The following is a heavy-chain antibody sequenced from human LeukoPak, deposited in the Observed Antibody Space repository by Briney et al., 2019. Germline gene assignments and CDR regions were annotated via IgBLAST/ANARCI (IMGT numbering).Heavy chain of an antibody. Sequence: PETLSLTCTVSGGSISSYYWSWIRQPPGKGLEWIGYIYYSGSTNYNPSLKSRVTISVDTSKNQFSLKLSSVTAADTAVYYCARLDQWLVSRLWGQGTLVAVSS. J-gene: IGHJ4*02. CDR2: IYYSGST. D-gene: IGHD6-19*01. CDR1: GGSISSYY. CDR3: ARLDQWLVSRL. V-gene: IGHV4-59*01.